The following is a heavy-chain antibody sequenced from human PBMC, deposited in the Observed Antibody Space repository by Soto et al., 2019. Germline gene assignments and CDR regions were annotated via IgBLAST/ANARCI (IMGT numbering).Heavy chain of an antibody. CDR2: ISWNSGTI. Sequence: GGSLRLSCAASGFTFDDYAMHWVRQPPGKGLEWVSGISWNSGTIGYADSVKGRFTISRDNAKNSLYLQMNSLRAEDTALYYCVKDMDDWNRPAGFDYWGQGTLVTVSS. CDR3: VKDMDDWNRPAGFDY. V-gene: IGHV3-9*01. D-gene: IGHD1-1*01. J-gene: IGHJ4*02. CDR1: GFTFDDYA.